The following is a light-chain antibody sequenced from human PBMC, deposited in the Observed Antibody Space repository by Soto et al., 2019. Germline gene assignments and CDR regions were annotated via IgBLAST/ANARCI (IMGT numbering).Light chain of an antibody. CDR2: EVS. J-gene: IGLJ1*01. Sequence: QSVLTQPASVSGSPGQSITISCTGTSSDVGSYNLVSWYQQHPGKAPKLMISEVSKRPSGVSNRFSGSKSGNTASLTISGLQAEDEADYYCCSYAGSITYVFGTGTKVNIL. CDR3: CSYAGSITYV. CDR1: SSDVGSYNL. V-gene: IGLV2-23*02.